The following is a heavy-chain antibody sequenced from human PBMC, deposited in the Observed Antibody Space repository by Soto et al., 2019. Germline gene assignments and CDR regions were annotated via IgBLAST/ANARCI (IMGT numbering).Heavy chain of an antibody. Sequence: PGGSLRLSCASSGFTFINAWMSWVRPAPGKGLEWVGRIKSKTDGGTTDYAAPVKGRFTISRDDSKNTLYLQMNSLKTEDTAVYYCTTPTRYCSGGSCYSRRGYYYYYGMDVWGQGTTVTVSS. CDR3: TTPTRYCSGGSCYSRRGYYYYYGMDV. CDR2: IKSKTDGGTT. CDR1: GFTFINAW. J-gene: IGHJ6*02. V-gene: IGHV3-15*01. D-gene: IGHD2-15*01.